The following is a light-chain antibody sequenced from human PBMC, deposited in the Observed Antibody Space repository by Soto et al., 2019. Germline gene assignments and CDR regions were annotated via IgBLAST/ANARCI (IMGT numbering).Light chain of an antibody. CDR1: QSIGRF. Sequence: DIKMTQSPSTLSSSVGDRVTITSRASQSIGRFLAWYQHQPGTAPKLLIYAASTLESGVPSRFSGTGSGTEFTFSITSLPPEDFGTYYCQQCYMGWTFGQGTKVDIK. V-gene: IGKV1-5*01. CDR2: AAS. J-gene: IGKJ1*01. CDR3: QQCYMGWT.